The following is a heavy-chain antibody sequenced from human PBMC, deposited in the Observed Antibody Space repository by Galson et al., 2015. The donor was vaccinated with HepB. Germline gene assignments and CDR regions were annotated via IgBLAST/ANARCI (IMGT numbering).Heavy chain of an antibody. CDR1: GYSFTTYG. CDR2: INNDNGDT. CDR3: ARDWNHDGFDN. Sequence: SVKVSCKASGYSFTTYGMSWVRQAPGQGLEWMAWINNDNGDTNYAQKFQGRVTMATDTSTSTVHMELRSLRSDDTALYYCARDWNHDGFDNWGQGTLVTVSS. J-gene: IGHJ4*02. V-gene: IGHV1-18*04. D-gene: IGHD1-1*01.